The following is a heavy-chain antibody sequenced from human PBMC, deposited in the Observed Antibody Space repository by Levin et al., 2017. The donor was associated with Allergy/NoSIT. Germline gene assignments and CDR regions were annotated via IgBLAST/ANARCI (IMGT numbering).Heavy chain of an antibody. CDR1: GFTVDDYA. V-gene: IGHV3-9*01. J-gene: IGHJ6*02. D-gene: IGHD1-1*01. CDR2: ISWNSGSI. CDR3: AKGNWNDPYYYGMDV. Sequence: AAAGFTVDDYAMHWVRQAPGKGREWVSGISWNSGSIGYADSVKGRFTISRDNAKNSLYLQMNSLRAEDTALYYCAKGNWNDPYYYGMDVWGQGTTVTVSS.